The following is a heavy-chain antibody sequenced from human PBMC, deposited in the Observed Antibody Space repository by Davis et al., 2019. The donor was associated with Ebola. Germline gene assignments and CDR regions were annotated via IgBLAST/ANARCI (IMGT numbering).Heavy chain of an antibody. Sequence: PGGSLRLSCAASGFTFDDYTMHWVRQAPGKGLEWVSLISWDGGSTYYADSVKGRFTISRDNSKNSLYLQMNSLRTEDTALYYCAKDSEGWSGYVFDYWGQGTLVTVSS. CDR3: AKDSEGWSGYVFDY. CDR1: GFTFDDYT. J-gene: IGHJ4*02. V-gene: IGHV3-43*01. CDR2: ISWDGGST. D-gene: IGHD3-3*01.